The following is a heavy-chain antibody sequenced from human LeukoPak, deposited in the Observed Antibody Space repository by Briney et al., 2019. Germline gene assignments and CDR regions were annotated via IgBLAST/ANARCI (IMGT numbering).Heavy chain of an antibody. CDR1: GGSVSSGSYY. CDR2: IYYSGST. CDR3: ARDGKPHPTGYYYYGMDV. V-gene: IGHV4-61*01. D-gene: IGHD4-23*01. Sequence: KTSETLSLTCTVSGGSVSSGSYYWSWIRQPPGKGLEWIGYIYYSGSTNYNPSLKSRVTISVDTSKNQFSLKLSSVTAADTAVYYCARDGKPHPTGYYYYGMDVWGQGTTVTVSS. J-gene: IGHJ6*02.